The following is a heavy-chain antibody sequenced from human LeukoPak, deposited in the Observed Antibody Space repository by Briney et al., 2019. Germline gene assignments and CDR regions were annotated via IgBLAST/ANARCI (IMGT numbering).Heavy chain of an antibody. CDR1: GFTFRNYA. Sequence: GGSLRLSCAASGFTFRNYAMNWVRQAPGKGLEWVSTISISGSNTYYADSVKGRFTISRDDSKNTLYLQMNSLRAEDTAVYYCAKGRGYSYGYDAFDIWGQGTMVTVSS. D-gene: IGHD5-18*01. CDR2: ISISGSNT. CDR3: AKGRGYSYGYDAFDI. J-gene: IGHJ3*02. V-gene: IGHV3-23*01.